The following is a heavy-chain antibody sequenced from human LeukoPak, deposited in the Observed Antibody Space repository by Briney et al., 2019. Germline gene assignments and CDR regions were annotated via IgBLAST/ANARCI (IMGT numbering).Heavy chain of an antibody. J-gene: IGHJ4*02. V-gene: IGHV3-23*01. CDR1: GFTFSSYA. D-gene: IGHD6-13*01. CDR3: AKDRAYGSSWYDY. Sequence: PGGSLRLSCAASGFTFSSYAMSWVRQAPGKGLEWVPAISGSGGSTYYADSVKGRFTISRDNSKNTLYFQMNSLRAEDTAVYYCAKDRAYGSSWYDYWGQGTLVTVSS. CDR2: ISGSGGST.